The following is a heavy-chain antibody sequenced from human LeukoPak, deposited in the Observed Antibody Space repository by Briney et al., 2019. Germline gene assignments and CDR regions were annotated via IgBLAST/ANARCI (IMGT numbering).Heavy chain of an antibody. V-gene: IGHV4-4*02. Sequence: TTSETLSLTCDASGGSVTSTNWWTWFRQPPGKGLEWIGEVHLGGRTNYNPSLKSRLVMSADLPENHISLKMTSVTAADTAVYYCAREGGFYRPLDYSGQGTLVTVSS. CDR2: VHLGGRT. D-gene: IGHD6-25*01. CDR3: AREGGFYRPLDY. CDR1: GGSVTSTNW. J-gene: IGHJ4*02.